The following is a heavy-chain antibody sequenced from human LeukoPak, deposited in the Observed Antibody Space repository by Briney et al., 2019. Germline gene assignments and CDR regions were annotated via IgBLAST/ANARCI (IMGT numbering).Heavy chain of an antibody. V-gene: IGHV3-23*01. D-gene: IGHD3-22*01. CDR1: GFTFSSYA. J-gene: IGHJ4*02. CDR2: ISGSGGST. CDR3: AKFANYYDSSGYYPPFDYFDY. Sequence: PGGSLRLSCAASGFTFSSYAMSWVRQAPGKGLEWVSAISGSGGSTYYADSVKGRFTISRDNSKNTLYLQMNSLRAEDTAVYYCAKFANYYDSSGYYPPFDYFDYWGQGTLVTVSS.